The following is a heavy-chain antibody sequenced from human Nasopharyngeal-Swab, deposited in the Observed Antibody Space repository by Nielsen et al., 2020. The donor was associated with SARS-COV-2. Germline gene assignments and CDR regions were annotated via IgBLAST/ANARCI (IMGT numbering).Heavy chain of an antibody. CDR2: ISYDGSNK. V-gene: IGHV3-30-3*01. CDR3: ARDRVSGSYVDY. D-gene: IGHD1-26*01. J-gene: IGHJ4*02. Sequence: VRQAPGKGLEWVAVISYDGSNKYYAGSVKGRFTISRDNSKNTLYLQMNSLRTEDTAVYYCARDRVSGSYVDYWGQGTLVTVSS.